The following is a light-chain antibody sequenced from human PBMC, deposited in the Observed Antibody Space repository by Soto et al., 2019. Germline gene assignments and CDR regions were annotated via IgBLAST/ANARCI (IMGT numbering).Light chain of an antibody. V-gene: IGKV3-20*01. CDR1: QSVYKNF. CDR2: GAS. Sequence: EIVLTQSPGTLSLSPGERATLSCRASQSVYKNFLAWYQQKPGQAPRLLINGASNRATGIPDRFSGSGSGTGFSLTIASLEPEDFAVYFCQQCGSSPPTFGGGTKVAIK. J-gene: IGKJ4*01. CDR3: QQCGSSPPT.